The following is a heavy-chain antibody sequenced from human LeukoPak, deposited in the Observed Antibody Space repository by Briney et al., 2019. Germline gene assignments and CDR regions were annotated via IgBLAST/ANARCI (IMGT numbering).Heavy chain of an antibody. V-gene: IGHV3-7*04. CDR3: ARDKYFDSTTYHPRFDY. D-gene: IGHD2/OR15-2a*01. CDR1: GFTFSSYW. J-gene: IGHJ4*02. CDR2: IKQDGGEK. Sequence: GGSLRLSCAASGFTFSSYWMSWVRQAPGKGLEWVANIKQDGGEKYYVDSVKGRFTISRDNAKTSLYLQMTSLRAEDTAVYYCARDKYFDSTTYHPRFDYWGQGILVTVSS.